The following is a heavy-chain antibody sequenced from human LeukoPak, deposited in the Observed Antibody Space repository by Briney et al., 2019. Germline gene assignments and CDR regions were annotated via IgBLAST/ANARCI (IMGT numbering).Heavy chain of an antibody. J-gene: IGHJ4*02. Sequence: ASVKVSCKVSGYTLTELSMHWVRQMPGKGLEWMGIIYPDDSDTRYSLSFQGQVTISADKSISTAYLQWSSLKASDTAMYYCARRKIGGFDYWGQGTLVTVSS. CDR2: IYPDDSDT. CDR1: GYTLTELS. V-gene: IGHV5-51*01. CDR3: ARRKIGGFDY. D-gene: IGHD3-16*01.